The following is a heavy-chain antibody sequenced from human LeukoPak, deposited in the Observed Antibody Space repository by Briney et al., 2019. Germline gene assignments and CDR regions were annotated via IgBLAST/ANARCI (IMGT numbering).Heavy chain of an antibody. J-gene: IGHJ4*02. D-gene: IGHD3-22*01. Sequence: GGSLRLSCAASGFTFSSYAMSWVRQAPGKGLEWVSAISGSGGSTYYADSVKGRFTISRDNSKNTLYLQMNSLRAEDTAVYYCAKGETYYYDSSGFGYWGQGTLVTVSS. CDR3: AKGETYYYDSSGFGY. CDR1: GFTFSSYA. V-gene: IGHV3-23*01. CDR2: ISGSGGST.